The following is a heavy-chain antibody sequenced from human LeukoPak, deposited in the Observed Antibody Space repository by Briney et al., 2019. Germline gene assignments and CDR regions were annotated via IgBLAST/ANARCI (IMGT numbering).Heavy chain of an antibody. CDR2: IYTSGST. CDR3: ARVYCTNGVCLRGYYYYYMDV. V-gene: IGHV4-38-2*02. D-gene: IGHD2-8*01. J-gene: IGHJ6*03. Sequence: SETLSLTCTVSGYSISSGYYWGWIRQPPGKGLEWIGHIYTSGSTNYNPSLKSRVTISIDTSKNQFSLKLSSVTAADTAVYYCARVYCTNGVCLRGYYYYYMDVWGKGTTVTVSS. CDR1: GYSISSGYY.